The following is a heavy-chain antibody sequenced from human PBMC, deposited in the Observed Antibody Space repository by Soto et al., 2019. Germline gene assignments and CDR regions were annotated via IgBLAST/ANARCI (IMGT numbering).Heavy chain of an antibody. Sequence: SETLSLTCTVSGGSISSGGYYWSWIRQHPGKGLEWIGYIYYSGSTYYNPSLKSRVTISVDTSKNQFSLKLSSVTAADTAVYYCARNPSIAAPNWFDPWGQGTLVTVSS. CDR3: ARNPSIAAPNWFDP. CDR1: GGSISSGGYY. J-gene: IGHJ5*02. V-gene: IGHV4-31*03. CDR2: IYYSGST. D-gene: IGHD6-6*01.